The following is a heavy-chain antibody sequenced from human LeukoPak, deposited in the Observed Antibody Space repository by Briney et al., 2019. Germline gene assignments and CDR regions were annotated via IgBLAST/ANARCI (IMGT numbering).Heavy chain of an antibody. J-gene: IGHJ3*02. CDR1: GGSFSGYY. CDR2: INHSGST. D-gene: IGHD3-16*02. CDR3: ARGENYDYVWGSYRYDAFDI. V-gene: IGHV4-34*01. Sequence: SETLSLTCAVYGGSFSGYYWSWIRQPPGKGLEWIGEINHSGSTNYNPSLKSRVTISVDTSKNQFSLKLSSVTAADTAVYYCARGENYDYVWGSYRYDAFDIWGQGTMVTVSS.